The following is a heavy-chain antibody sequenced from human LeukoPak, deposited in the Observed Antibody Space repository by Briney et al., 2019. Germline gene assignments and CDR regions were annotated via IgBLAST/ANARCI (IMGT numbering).Heavy chain of an antibody. CDR2: IYHSGST. J-gene: IGHJ4*02. Sequence: PSETLSLTCAVSGGSISSSNWWSWVRQPPGKGLEWIGEIYHSGSTNYNPSLKSRVTISVDKSKNQFSLKLSSVTAADTAVYYCATSLWRLSQGAFDYWGQGTLVTVSS. D-gene: IGHD2-21*01. CDR3: ATSLWRLSQGAFDY. V-gene: IGHV4-4*02. CDR1: GGSISSSNW.